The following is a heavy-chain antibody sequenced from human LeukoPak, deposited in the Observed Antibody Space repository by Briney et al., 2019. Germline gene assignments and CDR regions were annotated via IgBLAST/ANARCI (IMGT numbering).Heavy chain of an antibody. J-gene: IGHJ4*02. CDR1: GGSFSGYY. V-gene: IGHV4-59*01. CDR3: ASGGNHDY. CDR2: IYYSGST. Sequence: SETLSLTCAVYGGSFSGYYWSWIRQPPGKGLEWIGYIYYSGSTNYNPSLKSRVTISVDTSKNQFSLKLSSVTAADTAVYYCASGGNHDYWGQGTLVTVSS. D-gene: IGHD4-23*01.